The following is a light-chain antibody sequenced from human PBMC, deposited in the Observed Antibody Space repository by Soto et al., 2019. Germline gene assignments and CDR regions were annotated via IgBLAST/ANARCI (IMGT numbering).Light chain of an antibody. V-gene: IGKV1-27*01. J-gene: IGKJ1*01. Sequence: DIQMTQSISSLSSSVGYRSTRTWRAIQGIANYVAWYQQNPGKVPKLLIYATSTLQSGVPSRFSGSGSGTDFTLTISSLQPEDVATYYCQKYNSTPRAFGQATKVDIK. CDR3: QKYNSTPRA. CDR2: ATS. CDR1: QGIANY.